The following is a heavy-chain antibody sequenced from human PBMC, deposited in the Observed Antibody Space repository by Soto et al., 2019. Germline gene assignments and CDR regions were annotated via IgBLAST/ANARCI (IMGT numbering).Heavy chain of an antibody. CDR2: IYYSGST. CDR3: ARTLYSSGWEIIYYSYGMDV. J-gene: IGHJ6*02. Sequence: SETLSLTCTVSGGSISSSSYYWGWIRQPPGKGLEWIGSIYYSGSTYYNPSLKSRVTISVDTSKNQFSLKLSSVTAADTAVYYCARTLYSSGWEIIYYSYGMDVWGQGTTVTV. V-gene: IGHV4-39*01. D-gene: IGHD6-19*01. CDR1: GGSISSSSYY.